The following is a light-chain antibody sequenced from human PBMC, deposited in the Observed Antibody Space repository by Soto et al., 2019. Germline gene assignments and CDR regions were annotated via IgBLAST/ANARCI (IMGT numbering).Light chain of an antibody. J-gene: IGLJ1*01. V-gene: IGLV2-14*03. CDR2: DVS. Sequence: QSVLTQPASVSGSPGQSITISCTGTSSDVGAYNYVSWYQQHPGKAPKLMIYDVSNRPSGVSNRFSGSKSGNTASLTISGLQAEDEADYYCTSYTTGSTLVFGTGTKLTVL. CDR3: TSYTTGSTLV. CDR1: SSDVGAYNY.